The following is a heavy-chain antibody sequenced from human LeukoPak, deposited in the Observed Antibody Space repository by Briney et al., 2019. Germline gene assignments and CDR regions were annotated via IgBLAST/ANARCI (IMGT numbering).Heavy chain of an antibody. V-gene: IGHV3-66*01. CDR1: GFTVSSNY. Sequence: TGGSLRLSCAASGFTVSSNYMSWVRQAPGKGLEWVSVIYSGGSTYYADSVKGRFTISRDNSKNTLYLQMNSLRAEDTAVYYCARDFKGSGWYGDAFDIWGQGTMVTVSS. CDR2: IYSGGST. CDR3: ARDFKGSGWYGDAFDI. J-gene: IGHJ3*02. D-gene: IGHD6-19*01.